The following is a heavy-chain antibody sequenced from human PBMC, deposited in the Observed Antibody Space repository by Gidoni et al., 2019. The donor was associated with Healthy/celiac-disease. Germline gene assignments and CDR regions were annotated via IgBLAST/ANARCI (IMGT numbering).Heavy chain of an antibody. CDR3: ARDHDYGGNFRTFDY. V-gene: IGHV1-2*02. J-gene: IGHJ4*02. Sequence: QVQLVQSGAEVKKPGASVKVSCKASGYTFTGYYRHWVRQAAGQGLEWMGWINPNSGDTSISTAYMELSRLRSDDTAVYYCARDHDYGGNFRTFDYWGQGTLVTVSS. D-gene: IGHD4-17*01. CDR1: GYTFTGYY. CDR2: INPNSG.